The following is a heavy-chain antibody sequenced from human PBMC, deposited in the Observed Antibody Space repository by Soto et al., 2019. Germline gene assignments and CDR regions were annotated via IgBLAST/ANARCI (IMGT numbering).Heavy chain of an antibody. CDR1: GGSVSSGSYY. CDR3: ARAATIVPAAIVSFYYYGMDV. Sequence: SETLSLTCTVSGGSVSSGSYYWSRIRQPPGKGLEWIGYIYYSGSTKYNSSLKSRVTISIDTSKNQFSLKLSSVTAADTAVYYCARAATIVPAAIVSFYYYGMDVWGQGTTVTVSS. CDR2: IYYSGST. V-gene: IGHV4-61*01. D-gene: IGHD2-2*01. J-gene: IGHJ6*02.